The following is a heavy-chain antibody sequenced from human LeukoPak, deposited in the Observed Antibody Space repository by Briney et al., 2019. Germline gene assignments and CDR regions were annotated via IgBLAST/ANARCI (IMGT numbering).Heavy chain of an antibody. CDR2: IRYHGSNI. D-gene: IGHD2-2*01. J-gene: IGHJ4*02. V-gene: IGHV3-30*02. CDR1: GFTFSCYG. CDR3: AKVLTGYCGSTSCPFDS. Sequence: GGSLRLSCAASGFTFSCYGMHWVRQAPGKGLEWVAYIRYHGSNINYADSVKGRFTISRDNSKDTLLLQMSSLRAEDTAVYYCAKVLTGYCGSTSCPFDSWGQGTLVTVSS.